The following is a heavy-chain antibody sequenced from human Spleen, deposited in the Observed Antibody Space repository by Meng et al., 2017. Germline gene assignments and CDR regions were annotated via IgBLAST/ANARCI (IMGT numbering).Heavy chain of an antibody. CDR3: ARDGYGGNPYYYGMDV. D-gene: IGHD4-23*01. V-gene: IGHV4-39*07. CDR1: GGSFSSYY. J-gene: IGHJ6*02. Sequence: SETLSLTCAVYGGSFSSYYWGWIRQPPGKGLEWIGSIYYSGSTYYNPSLKSRVTISVDTSKNQFSLKLSSVTAADTAVYYCARDGYGGNPYYYGMDVWGQGTTVAVSS. CDR2: IYYSGST.